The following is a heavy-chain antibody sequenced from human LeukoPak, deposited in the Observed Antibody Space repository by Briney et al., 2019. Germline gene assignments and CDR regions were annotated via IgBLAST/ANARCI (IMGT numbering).Heavy chain of an antibody. CDR3: ARYYYDSSGYGLRYWYFDL. J-gene: IGHJ2*01. Sequence: SETLSLTCAVSRGSIINSNWWSWVRQPPGKGLEWIGEIDHSGSTSYNPSLKSRVTMSVDRSQNQFSLRLSTVTAADTAVYYCARYYYDSSGYGLRYWYFDLWGRGTLVTVSS. CDR1: RGSIINSNW. CDR2: IDHSGST. D-gene: IGHD3-22*01. V-gene: IGHV4-4*02.